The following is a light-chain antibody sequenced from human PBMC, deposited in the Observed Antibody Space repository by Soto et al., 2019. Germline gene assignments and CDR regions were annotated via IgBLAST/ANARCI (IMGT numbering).Light chain of an antibody. CDR3: QQYYTRLFT. CDR1: QTIRSW. Sequence: DIQMTQSPSTLSASVGDRVTITCRASQTIRSWLAWYQLKPGRAPKLLIYKASTLETGVPSRFSGSGSGTEFTLTISSLQSDDFATYYCQQYYTRLFTFGPGTRLDIK. CDR2: KAS. J-gene: IGKJ3*01. V-gene: IGKV1-5*03.